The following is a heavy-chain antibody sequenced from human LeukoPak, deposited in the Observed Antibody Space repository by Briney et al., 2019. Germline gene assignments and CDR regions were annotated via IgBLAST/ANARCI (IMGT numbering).Heavy chain of an antibody. CDR1: GGSFSGYY. J-gene: IGHJ4*02. V-gene: IGHV4-34*01. D-gene: IGHD3-9*01. CDR2: INHSGST. CDR3: ARGIPYFDWLLLGYYFDY. Sequence: SETLSLTCAVYGGSFSGYYWSWIRQPPGKGLEWIGEINHSGSTNYNPSLKSRVTISVDTSKNQFSLKLSSVTAADTAVYYCARGIPYFDWLLLGYYFDYWGQGTLVTVSS.